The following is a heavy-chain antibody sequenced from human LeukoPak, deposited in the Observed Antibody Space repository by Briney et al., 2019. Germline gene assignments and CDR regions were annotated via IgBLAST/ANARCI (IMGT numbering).Heavy chain of an antibody. J-gene: IGHJ4*02. CDR1: GLTCSNYW. D-gene: IGHD2-2*01. Sequence: GGSLRLSCAASGLTCSNYWMSWVRQIPGKGLEWVANIKQDGSEKYYVDSVKGRFTISRDSAKNSLYLQMNSLRAEDTAVYYCARGPLGFCSTNSCPFDYWGQGTLVTVSS. CDR3: ARGPLGFCSTNSCPFDY. V-gene: IGHV3-7*01. CDR2: IKQDGSEK.